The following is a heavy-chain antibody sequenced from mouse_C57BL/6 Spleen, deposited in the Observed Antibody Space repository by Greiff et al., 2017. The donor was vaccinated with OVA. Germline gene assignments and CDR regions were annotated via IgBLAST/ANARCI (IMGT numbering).Heavy chain of an antibody. CDR3: ARSAHYYGSRGPFYV. CDR2: ILPGSGST. Sequence: QVQLKQSGAELMKPGASVKLSCKATGYTFTGYWIEWVKQRPGHGLEWIGDILPGSGSTNYTEKFKGKATFTADTSYNTSYMQLSSLTTEDSAIYYGARSAHYYGSRGPFYVWGTGTTVTVAS. CDR1: GYTFTGYW. V-gene: IGHV1-9*01. D-gene: IGHD1-1*01. J-gene: IGHJ1*03.